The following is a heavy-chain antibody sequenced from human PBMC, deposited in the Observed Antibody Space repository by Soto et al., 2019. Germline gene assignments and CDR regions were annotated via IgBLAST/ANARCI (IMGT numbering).Heavy chain of an antibody. D-gene: IGHD2-15*01. CDR2: FSTYNGNT. Sequence: ASVKVSCKASGYTFTSYGINWVRQAPGQGLEWMGWFSTYNGNTNYAQKLQGRVTMTTDTSTSTAYMELRSLRSDDTAVYYCARGPLIVEVVAAGSTLIDYWGQGTLVTVSS. J-gene: IGHJ4*02. CDR3: ARGPLIVEVVAAGSTLIDY. V-gene: IGHV1-18*01. CDR1: GYTFTSYG.